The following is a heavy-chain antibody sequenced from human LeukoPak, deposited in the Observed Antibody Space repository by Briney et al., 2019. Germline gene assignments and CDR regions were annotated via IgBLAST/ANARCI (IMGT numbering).Heavy chain of an antibody. V-gene: IGHV4-39*07. D-gene: IGHD2-21*02. CDR1: GGSISSSSYY. CDR2: IYYSGST. CDR3: ARRGGGDLTGHWYAFDI. Sequence: SETLSLTCTVSGGSISSSSYYWGWIRQPPGKGLEWIGSIYYSGSTYYNPSLKSRVTISVDTSKNQFSLKLSSVTAADTAVYYCARRGGGDLTGHWYAFDIWGQGTMVTVSS. J-gene: IGHJ3*02.